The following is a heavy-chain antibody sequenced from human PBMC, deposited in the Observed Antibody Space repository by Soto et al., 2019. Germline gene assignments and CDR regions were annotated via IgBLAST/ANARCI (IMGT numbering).Heavy chain of an antibody. CDR1: VFSFTGYY. D-gene: IGHD3-16*01. CDR3: ALYLSGDLPYLLAS. V-gene: IGHV1-2*02. Sequence: ASVKVSCKASVFSFTGYYIHWLRQAPGQGLEWMGWINAHSGGTEYAQKFQGRVTLTRDTSIATAYLTLTSLTSDDTALYYCALYLSGDLPYLLASRGQG. J-gene: IGHJ4*02. CDR2: INAHSGGT.